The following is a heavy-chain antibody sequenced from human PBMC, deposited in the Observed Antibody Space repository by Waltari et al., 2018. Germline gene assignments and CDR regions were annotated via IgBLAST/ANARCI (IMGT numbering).Heavy chain of an antibody. V-gene: IGHV3-74*01. CDR3: ARVATKTYSSPVPGRPYYYGMDV. Sequence: EEQLVESGGGLAQPGESLRLSCAASGFTFSRSWMDWVRRAPGQGLVWVSRINSEGSSTTYADSVKGRFTISRDNAKNTLYVQMNRLRAEDTAVYYCARVATKTYSSPVPGRPYYYGMDVWGQGTTVTVSS. D-gene: IGHD6-19*01. CDR1: GFTFSRSW. CDR2: INSEGSST. J-gene: IGHJ6*02.